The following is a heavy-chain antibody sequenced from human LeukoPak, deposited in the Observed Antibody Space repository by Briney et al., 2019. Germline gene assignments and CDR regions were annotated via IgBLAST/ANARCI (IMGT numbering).Heavy chain of an antibody. V-gene: IGHV1-3*01. D-gene: IGHD6-19*01. CDR2: INAGNGNT. J-gene: IGHJ3*02. Sequence: ASVKVSCKASGYTFTSYAMHWVRQAPGQRLEWMGWINAGNGNTKYSQKFQGRVTITRDTSANTAYMELSSLRSEDTAVYYCARIKIAVAALGAFDIWGQGTMVTVSS. CDR1: GYTFTSYA. CDR3: ARIKIAVAALGAFDI.